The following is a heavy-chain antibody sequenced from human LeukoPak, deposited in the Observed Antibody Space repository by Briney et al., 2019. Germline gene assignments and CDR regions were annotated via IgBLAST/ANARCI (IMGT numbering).Heavy chain of an antibody. CDR1: GFTFSSYA. Sequence: GRSLRLSCAASGFTFSSYAMHWVRQAPGKGLERVAVISYDGSNKYYADSVKGRFTISRDNSKNTLYLQMNSLRAEDTAVYYCARGTIAAPGLDYWGQGTLVTVSS. V-gene: IGHV3-30-3*01. CDR2: ISYDGSNK. CDR3: ARGTIAAPGLDY. D-gene: IGHD6-13*01. J-gene: IGHJ4*02.